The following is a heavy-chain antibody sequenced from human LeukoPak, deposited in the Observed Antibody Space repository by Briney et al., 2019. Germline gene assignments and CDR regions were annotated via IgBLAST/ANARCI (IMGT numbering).Heavy chain of an antibody. CDR3: ARVASSGSYPDY. Sequence: PSETLSLTCTVSGGSISSGSYYWSWIRQPAGKGLEWIGRIYTSGSTNYNPSLKSRVTISVDTSKNQFSLKLSSVTAADTAVYYCARVASSGSYPDYWGQGTLVTVSS. J-gene: IGHJ4*02. CDR2: IYTSGST. CDR1: GGSISSGSYY. V-gene: IGHV4-61*02. D-gene: IGHD1-26*01.